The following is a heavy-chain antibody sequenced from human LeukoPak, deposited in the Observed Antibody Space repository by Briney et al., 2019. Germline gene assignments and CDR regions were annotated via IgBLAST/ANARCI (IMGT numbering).Heavy chain of an antibody. V-gene: IGHV3-9*01. Sequence: GGSLRLSCAASGFTFDDYAMHWVGQAPGKGLEWVSGISWNSGSIGYADSVKGRFTISRDNAKNSLYLQMNSLRAEDTALYYCAKDGQAARPHYYFDYWGQGTLVTVSS. CDR2: ISWNSGSI. CDR1: GFTFDDYA. CDR3: AKDGQAARPHYYFDY. D-gene: IGHD6-6*01. J-gene: IGHJ4*02.